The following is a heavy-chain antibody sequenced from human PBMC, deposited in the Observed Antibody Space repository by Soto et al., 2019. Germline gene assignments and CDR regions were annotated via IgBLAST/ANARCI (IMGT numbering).Heavy chain of an antibody. V-gene: IGHV3-23*01. CDR2: ISHSGTST. Sequence: EVQLLESGGGLVQPGGSMRLSCAVSGVTFSNFAMNWVRQAPGKGLEWVSGISHSGTSTYYADSVKGRFTISRDNSKNPLYLQMNTLRAEDTAVYYCPKASSVHHGSEGGNWLDPWGQGTLVTVSS. CDR3: PKASSVHHGSEGGNWLDP. J-gene: IGHJ5*02. CDR1: GVTFSNFA. D-gene: IGHD3-10*01.